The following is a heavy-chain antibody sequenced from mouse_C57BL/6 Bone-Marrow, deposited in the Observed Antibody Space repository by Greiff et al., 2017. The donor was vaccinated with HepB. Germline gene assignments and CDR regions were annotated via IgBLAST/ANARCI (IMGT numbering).Heavy chain of an antibody. D-gene: IGHD3-3*01. CDR2: IHPNSGST. CDR1: GYTFTSYW. CDR3: ARIGLGPYFDV. J-gene: IGHJ1*03. V-gene: IGHV1-64*01. Sequence: QVQLQQPGAELVKPGASVKLSCKASGYTFTSYWMHWVKQRPGQGLEWIGMIHPNSGSTNYNEKFKSKATLTVDKSSSTAYMQLSSLTSEDSAVYYCARIGLGPYFDVWGTGTTVTVSS.